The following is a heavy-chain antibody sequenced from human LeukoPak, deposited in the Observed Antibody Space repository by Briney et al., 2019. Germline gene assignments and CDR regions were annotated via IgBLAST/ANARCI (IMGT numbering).Heavy chain of an antibody. J-gene: IGHJ3*02. D-gene: IGHD2-2*01. Sequence: ASVKVSCKASGGTFSSYDINWVRQATGQGLEWMGWISAYNGNTNYAQKLQGRVTMTTDTSTSTAYMELRSLRSDDTAVYYCARVPAASNDAFDIWGQGTMVTVSS. CDR2: ISAYNGNT. V-gene: IGHV1-18*01. CDR1: GGTFSSYD. CDR3: ARVPAASNDAFDI.